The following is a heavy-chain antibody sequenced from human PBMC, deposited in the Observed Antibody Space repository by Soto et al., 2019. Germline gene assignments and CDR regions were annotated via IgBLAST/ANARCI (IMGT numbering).Heavy chain of an antibody. V-gene: IGHV3-7*02. J-gene: IGHJ4*02. Sequence: EMQLVESGGGLVQPGGSLRLTCAASGFTFSGSWMSWFRQAPGKGLEWVANVNKDGSDKYYVDSVKGRFTISRVNDQKSLYFQTNSLRVEDTVVYYCVVGGGNFDQWGQGTLVTVSS. CDR1: GFTFSGSW. D-gene: IGHD2-15*01. CDR2: VNKDGSDK. CDR3: VVGGGNFDQ.